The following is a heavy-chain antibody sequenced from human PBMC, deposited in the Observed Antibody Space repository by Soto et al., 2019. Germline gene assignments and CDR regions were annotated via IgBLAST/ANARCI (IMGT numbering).Heavy chain of an antibody. Sequence: EVQLVESGGGLVQPGGSLRLSCAASGFTFSNYIMNWVRQAPGKGLEWVSYISSSSSTIYYADSVKGRFTISRDNAKTSLYLQMNSLRDEDTAVYYCASHAEGYYDSSGSQSDYWGQGTLVTVSS. CDR3: ASHAEGYYDSSGSQSDY. CDR1: GFTFSNYI. D-gene: IGHD3-22*01. CDR2: ISSSSSTI. V-gene: IGHV3-48*02. J-gene: IGHJ4*02.